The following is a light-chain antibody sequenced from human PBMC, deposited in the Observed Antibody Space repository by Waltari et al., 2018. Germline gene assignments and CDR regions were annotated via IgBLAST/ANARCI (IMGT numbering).Light chain of an antibody. J-gene: IGKJ1*01. CDR1: QSIGRD. V-gene: IGKV3-15*01. CDR2: SAT. CDR3: QHFNNWPPWA. Sequence: EILMTQSPATLSVSPGERATLSCRASQSIGRDLAWYQQRPGQAPRLLFYSATVRATGVPARFSASGSGTEFTLTISSLQSEDVAVYYCQHFNNWPPWAFGQGTKVEIK.